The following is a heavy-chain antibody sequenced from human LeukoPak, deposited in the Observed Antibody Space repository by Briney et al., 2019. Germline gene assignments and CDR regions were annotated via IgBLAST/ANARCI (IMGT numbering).Heavy chain of an antibody. CDR3: ASKGCTGGNCKHYFDY. D-gene: IGHD2-8*02. V-gene: IGHV3-7*03. CDR2: IKQDGSEE. J-gene: IGHJ4*02. Sequence: GGSLRLSCAASGFTVSSNYMSWVRQAPGKGLEWVANIKQDGSEEYYVDSVKGRFTISRDNAKNSLYLQMNSLRAEDTAVYYCASKGCTGGNCKHYFDYWGQGTQVTVSS. CDR1: GFTVSSNY.